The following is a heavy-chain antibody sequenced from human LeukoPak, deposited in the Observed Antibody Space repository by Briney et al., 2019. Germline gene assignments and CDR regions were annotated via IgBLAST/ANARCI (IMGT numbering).Heavy chain of an antibody. CDR1: GGSISSNSW. V-gene: IGHV4-4*02. CDR2: TSYSGST. CDR3: ARGGGYSYGWYYYYGMDV. J-gene: IGHJ6*02. Sequence: PSGTLSLTCAVSGGSISSNSWCIWVRQSPIKGLEWVGETSYSGSTNYNPSLRSRLTISIDKSKNQFSLKLSSVTAADTAVYYCARGGGYSYGWYYYYGMDVWGQGTTVTVSS. D-gene: IGHD5-18*01.